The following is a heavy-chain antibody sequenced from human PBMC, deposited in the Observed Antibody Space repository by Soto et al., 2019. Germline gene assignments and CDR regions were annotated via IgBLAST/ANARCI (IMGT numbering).Heavy chain of an antibody. CDR1: GSTFSSYA. CDR3: ARELAYCSGGNCYMEGAFDI. CDR2: ISGSGDST. V-gene: IGHV3-23*01. D-gene: IGHD2-15*01. J-gene: IGHJ3*02. Sequence: EVQLWESGGGLVQPGGSLRLSCAASGSTFSSYAMSWVRQAPGKGLEWVSVISGSGDSTYYADSVKGRFTISRDNSKNTLYLQMSSLRAEDTAVYYCARELAYCSGGNCYMEGAFDIWGQGTMVTVSS.